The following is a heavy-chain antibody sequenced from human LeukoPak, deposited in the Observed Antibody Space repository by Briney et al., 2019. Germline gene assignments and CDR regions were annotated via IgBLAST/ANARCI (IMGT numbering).Heavy chain of an antibody. D-gene: IGHD3-10*01. J-gene: IGHJ3*02. CDR3: ARTTYYFSSGSLDGSDI. Sequence: GESLKISCQGSGYSFTSYWIGWVRQMPGKGLEWMGIIQPGDSNTRYSPSFQGQVTISADKTIRTAYLQWSTLKASDTATYYCARTTYYFSSGSLDGSDIWGQGTMVTVSS. V-gene: IGHV5-51*01. CDR2: IQPGDSNT. CDR1: GYSFTSYW.